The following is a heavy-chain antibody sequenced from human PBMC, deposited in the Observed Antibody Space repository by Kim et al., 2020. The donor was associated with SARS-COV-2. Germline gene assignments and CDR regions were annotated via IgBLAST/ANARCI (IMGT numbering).Heavy chain of an antibody. CDR3: AIAGKIAPADLSIWRKRPGQYWFKNGLDV. J-gene: IGHJ6*02. V-gene: IGHV7-4-1*02. Sequence: ASVKVSCKASGYTFSNYVMNWVRQAPGQGLEWMGWINTNTGNPTYAQGFTGRFVFSLDTSVSSAYLQIRSLKGEDTAVYYCAIAGKIAPADLSIWRKRPGQYWFKNGLDVWGQGTTVTVSS. CDR1: GYTFSNYV. D-gene: IGHD6-13*01. CDR2: INTNTGNP.